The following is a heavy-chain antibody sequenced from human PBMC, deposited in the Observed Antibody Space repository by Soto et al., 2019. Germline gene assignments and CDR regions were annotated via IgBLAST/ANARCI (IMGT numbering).Heavy chain of an antibody. J-gene: IGHJ4*02. Sequence: QVQLVQSGAEVKKPGSSVKVSCKASGGTFSSYTISWVRQAPGQGLEWMGRIIPILGTANYARRFQGRVTITADKCASTDYMELSSLRSGDTAVYYCAGAGDSRHNWGQGTLITVCS. CDR2: IIPILGTA. D-gene: IGHD6-13*01. V-gene: IGHV1-69*08. CDR1: GGTFSSYT. CDR3: AGAGDSRHN.